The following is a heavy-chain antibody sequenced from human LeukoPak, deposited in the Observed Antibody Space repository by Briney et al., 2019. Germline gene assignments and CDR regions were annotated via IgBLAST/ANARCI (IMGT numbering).Heavy chain of an antibody. D-gene: IGHD2-15*01. CDR1: GYTFTNYY. CDR2: INPNSGNT. V-gene: IGHV1-2*02. J-gene: IGHJ4*02. Sequence: GASVKVSCKASGYTFTNYYVRWVRQAPGQGLEWVGWINPNSGNTNYAQKFQGRVTMTRDTSISTAYMELSRLRSDDTAVYYCARDDADSPLHYWGQGTLVTVSS. CDR3: ARDDADSPLHY.